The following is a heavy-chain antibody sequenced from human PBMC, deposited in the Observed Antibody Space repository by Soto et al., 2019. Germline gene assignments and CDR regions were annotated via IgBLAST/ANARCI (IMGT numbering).Heavy chain of an antibody. J-gene: IGHJ3*02. CDR3: ASMTTVATAAVDI. Sequence: QITLKESGPTLVKPTQTLTLTCTASGLSFGTSGVGVGWIRQPPGKALEWLALIYWNDDQRYSPSLKSSLTITKDTSKNQVVLTMTNVDPVDTATYYCASMTTVATAAVDIWGQGIMVTVPS. V-gene: IGHV2-5*01. CDR1: GLSFGTSGVG. CDR2: IYWNDDQ. D-gene: IGHD4-17*01.